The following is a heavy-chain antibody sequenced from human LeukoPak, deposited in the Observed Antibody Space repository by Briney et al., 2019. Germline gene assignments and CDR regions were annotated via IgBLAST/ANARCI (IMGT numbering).Heavy chain of an antibody. Sequence: PGRSLRLSCAASGFTFSSYGMHWVRQAPGKGLVWVSRINPDGSSASYADSVKGRFTISRDNAKNTLYLQMNSLRAEDTAVYYCARFKVTVTSIPWGQGTLVTVSS. D-gene: IGHD4-11*01. CDR2: INPDGSSA. CDR1: GFTFSSYG. CDR3: ARFKVTVTSIP. J-gene: IGHJ5*02. V-gene: IGHV3-74*01.